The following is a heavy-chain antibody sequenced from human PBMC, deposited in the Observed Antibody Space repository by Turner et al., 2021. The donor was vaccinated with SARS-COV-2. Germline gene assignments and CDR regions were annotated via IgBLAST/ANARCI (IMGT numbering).Heavy chain of an antibody. Sequence: EVQLVETGGGLIQPGGSLSPSCAASGFTVSSNYMSWVRQAPGKGLEWVELIYGGGSTYDADSVKGRFTISRDNSKNTLYLQMNSLRAEDTAVYYCARDDPLGGMDVWGQGTTVTVSS. V-gene: IGHV3-53*02. CDR1: GFTVSSNY. CDR3: ARDDPLGGMDV. J-gene: IGHJ6*02. CDR2: IYGGGST.